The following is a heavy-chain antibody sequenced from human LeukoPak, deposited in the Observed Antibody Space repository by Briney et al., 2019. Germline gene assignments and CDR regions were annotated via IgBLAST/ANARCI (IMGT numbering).Heavy chain of an antibody. Sequence: SETLSLTCAVYGGSFSGYYWSWIRQPAGKGLEWIGRIYTSGSTNYNPSLKSRVTISVDTSKNQFSLKLSSVTAADTAVYYCARVAVAGTLRHYYYYMDVWGKGTTVTVSS. J-gene: IGHJ6*03. CDR1: GGSFSGYY. CDR3: ARVAVAGTLRHYYYYMDV. D-gene: IGHD6-19*01. CDR2: IYTSGST. V-gene: IGHV4-59*10.